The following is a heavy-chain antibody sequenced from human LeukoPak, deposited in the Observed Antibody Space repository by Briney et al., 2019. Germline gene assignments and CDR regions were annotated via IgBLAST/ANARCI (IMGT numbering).Heavy chain of an antibody. V-gene: IGHV1-8*03. D-gene: IGHD3-3*01. Sequence: ASVKVSCKASGYTFTSYDINWVRQATGQGLEWMGWMNPNSGNTGYAQKFQGRVTITRNNSISTAYMDLSSLTSDDTAVYYCARTTIFGVVIRGAFDIWGQGTMVTVSS. J-gene: IGHJ3*02. CDR3: ARTTIFGVVIRGAFDI. CDR2: MNPNSGNT. CDR1: GYTFTSYD.